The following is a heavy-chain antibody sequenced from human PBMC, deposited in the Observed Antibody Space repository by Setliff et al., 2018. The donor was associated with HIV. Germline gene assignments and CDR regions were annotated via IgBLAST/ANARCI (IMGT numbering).Heavy chain of an antibody. CDR2: ISGSGGST. V-gene: IGHV3-23*01. Sequence: GGSLRLSCAASGFTFNTYAMSWVRQAPGKGLEWVSVISGSGGSTFYADSVKGRFTISRDNSKSTLYLQMNGLRVEDTAVYYCAKGASFSGSYFDYWGQGTLVTVSS. D-gene: IGHD5-12*01. J-gene: IGHJ4*02. CDR1: GFTFNTYA. CDR3: AKGASFSGSYFDY.